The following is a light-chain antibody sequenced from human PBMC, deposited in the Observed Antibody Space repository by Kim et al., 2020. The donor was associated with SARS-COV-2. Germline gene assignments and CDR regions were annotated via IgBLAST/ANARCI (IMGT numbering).Light chain of an antibody. CDR2: QDS. J-gene: IGLJ2*01. CDR1: KLGDKY. CDR3: QAWDSSTAV. Sequence: SYELTQQPSVSVSPGQTASITCSGDKLGDKYACWYQQKPGQSPVLVIYQDSKRPSGIPERFSGSKSGNTATLTISGTQAMDEADYYCQAWDSSTAVFGGGTHLTVL. V-gene: IGLV3-1*01.